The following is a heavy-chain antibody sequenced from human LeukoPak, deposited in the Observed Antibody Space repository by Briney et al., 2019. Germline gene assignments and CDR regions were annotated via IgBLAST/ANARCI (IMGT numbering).Heavy chain of an antibody. CDR3: ARAMRSGYDY. V-gene: IGHV3-48*02. CDR2: ISSSSDSI. D-gene: IGHD5-12*01. J-gene: IGHJ4*02. CDR1: GFTFSTYA. Sequence: ETGGSLRLSCAASGFTFSTYAMSWVRQAPGKRLEWVSYISSSSDSIYYADSLKGRFTISRDNAENSLYLQMNSLRDEDTAVYYCARAMRSGYDYWGQGTLVTVSS.